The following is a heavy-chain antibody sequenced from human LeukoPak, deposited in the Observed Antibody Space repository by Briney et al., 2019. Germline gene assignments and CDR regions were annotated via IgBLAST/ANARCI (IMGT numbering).Heavy chain of an antibody. D-gene: IGHD3-16*01. CDR2: IWKDGSKK. CDR1: GFSFSTFG. V-gene: IGHV3-33*08. J-gene: IGHJ4*02. CDR3: GRDSLGGDY. Sequence: GGSLRLSCAASGFSFSTFGMHWARRAPGKGLEWVAVIWKDGSKKFYAESVKGRFTISRDNSQNTLYLQMNRLRAEDTAVYYCGRDSLGGDYWGQGTLVTVSS.